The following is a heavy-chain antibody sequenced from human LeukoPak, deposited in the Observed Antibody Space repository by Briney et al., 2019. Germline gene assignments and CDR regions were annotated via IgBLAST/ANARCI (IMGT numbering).Heavy chain of an antibody. CDR3: AKGRYSGSYYSRPYFDY. CDR1: GFTFDDYA. J-gene: IGHJ4*02. D-gene: IGHD1-26*01. V-gene: IGHV3-9*01. CDR2: ISWNSGSI. Sequence: GGSLRLSCAAPGFTFDDYAMHWVRQAPGKGLEWVSGISWNSGSIGYADSVKGRFTISRDNAKNSLYLQMNSLRAEDTALYYCAKGRYSGSYYSRPYFDYWGQGTLVTVSS.